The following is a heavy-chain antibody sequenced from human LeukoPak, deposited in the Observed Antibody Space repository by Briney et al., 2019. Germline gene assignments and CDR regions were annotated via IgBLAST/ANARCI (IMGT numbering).Heavy chain of an antibody. J-gene: IGHJ6*02. V-gene: IGHV4-59*02. Sequence: SETLSLTCTVSGDSVRRYYWSWIRQPPGQGLEWLGHINDRGSTNYNPSLQGRDTISIDTSKNQFSLKVNSVTAADTAVYYCVRDSRYGSGWFEDGLDFWGQGTTVTVSS. D-gene: IGHD6-13*01. CDR3: VRDSRYGSGWFEDGLDF. CDR2: INDRGST. CDR1: GDSVRRYY.